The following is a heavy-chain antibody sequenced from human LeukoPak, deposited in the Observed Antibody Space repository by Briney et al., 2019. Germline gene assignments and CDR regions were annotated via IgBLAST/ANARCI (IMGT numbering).Heavy chain of an antibody. Sequence: PGGSLRLPCAASGFIFSNYAMSWIRQAPGKGLEWVSTISGSDGSTYYADSVKGRFTISRDNSKNTLYLQMNSLRVDDTAVYYCAKLRSGDPVAATSYWGQGTLVTVSS. V-gene: IGHV3-23*01. J-gene: IGHJ4*02. CDR1: GFIFSNYA. CDR2: ISGSDGST. D-gene: IGHD2-15*01. CDR3: AKLRSGDPVAATSY.